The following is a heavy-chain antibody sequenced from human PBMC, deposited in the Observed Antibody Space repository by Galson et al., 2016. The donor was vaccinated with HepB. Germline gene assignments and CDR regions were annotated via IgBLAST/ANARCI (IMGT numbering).Heavy chain of an antibody. CDR3: TTVDRIAATGRRAFEI. V-gene: IGHV3-15*01. CDR2: IKSKTDGGTT. D-gene: IGHD6-13*01. Sequence: SLRLSCAASGFTFSNAWMSWVRQAPGKGPEWVGRIKSKTDGGTTDDAAPVKGRFTISRDDSKNMLYLQMNSLKTEDTAVYYCTTVDRIAATGRRAFEIWGQGTMVTVSA. J-gene: IGHJ3*02. CDR1: GFTFSNAW.